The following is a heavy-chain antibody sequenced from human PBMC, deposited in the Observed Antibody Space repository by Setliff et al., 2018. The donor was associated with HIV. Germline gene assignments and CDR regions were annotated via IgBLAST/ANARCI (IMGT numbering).Heavy chain of an antibody. J-gene: IGHJ4*02. CDR1: GFTLSYAW. D-gene: IGHD3-3*01. Sequence: GGSLRLSCAASGFTLSYAWMSWVRQAPGKGLEWVGRIKSKTDGGTTDYAAPVKGRFTISRDDSKNTLYLQMNSLKTEDTAVYYCTTDDNYDFWSGTWGQGTLVTVSS. CDR2: IKSKTDGGTT. CDR3: TTDDNYDFWSGT. V-gene: IGHV3-15*01.